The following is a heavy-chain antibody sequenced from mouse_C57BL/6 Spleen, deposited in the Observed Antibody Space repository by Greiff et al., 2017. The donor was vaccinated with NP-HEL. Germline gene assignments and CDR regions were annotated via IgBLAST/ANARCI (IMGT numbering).Heavy chain of an antibody. CDR1: GYTFTSYW. CDR2: IDPSDSYT. V-gene: IGHV1-50*01. D-gene: IGHD2-4*01. J-gene: IGHJ3*01. CDR3: ARRDYDGAWFAY. Sequence: QVQLQQPGAELVKPGASVKLSCKASGYTFTSYWMQWVKQRPGQGLEWIGEIDPSDSYTNYNQKFKGKATLTVDTSSSTAYMQLSSLTSEDSAVYYCARRDYDGAWFAYWGQGTLVTVSA.